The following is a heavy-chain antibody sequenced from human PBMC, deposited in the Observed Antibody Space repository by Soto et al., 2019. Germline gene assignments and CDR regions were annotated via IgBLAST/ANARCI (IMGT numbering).Heavy chain of an antibody. V-gene: IGHV4-34*01. D-gene: IGHD3-10*01. J-gene: IGHJ6*02. CDR2: INHSGST. CDR3: ARGRGYGSGSYYSTDYYYGMDV. CDR1: GGSFSGYY. Sequence: SETLSLTCAVYGGSFSGYYWSWIRQPPGKGLEWIGEINHSGSTNYNPPLKSRVTISVDTSKNQFSLKLSSVTAADTAVYYCARGRGYGSGSYYSTDYYYGMDVWGQGTTVTVSS.